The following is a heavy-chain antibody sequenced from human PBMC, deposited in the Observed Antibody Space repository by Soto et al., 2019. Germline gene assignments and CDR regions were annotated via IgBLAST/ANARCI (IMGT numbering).Heavy chain of an antibody. V-gene: IGHV1-2*02. CDR3: AREISGGGTLNWFDP. CDR1: GYNFSDYY. Sequence: ASVTVSCKASGYNFSDYYIHWVRQAPGQGLEWLGWVSPKSGGTNYAQKFKGRVTMTRDTSSNTVYMDLSGLKSDDTAVFYCAREISGGGTLNWFDPWGQGTLVTVSS. D-gene: IGHD2-8*02. J-gene: IGHJ5*02. CDR2: VSPKSGGT.